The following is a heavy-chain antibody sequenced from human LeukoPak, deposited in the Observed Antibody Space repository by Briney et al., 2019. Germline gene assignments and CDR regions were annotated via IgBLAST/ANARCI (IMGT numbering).Heavy chain of an antibody. CDR3: AKDQDVAAAGTWGSIDY. CDR2: ISGSGGST. J-gene: IGHJ4*02. D-gene: IGHD6-13*01. Sequence: LTGGSLRLSCAASGFTFSSYAMSWVRQAPGKGLEWVSAISGSGGSTYYADSVKGRFTISRDNSKNTLYLQMNSLRAEDTAVYYCAKDQDVAAAGTWGSIDYWGQGTLVTVSS. V-gene: IGHV3-23*01. CDR1: GFTFSSYA.